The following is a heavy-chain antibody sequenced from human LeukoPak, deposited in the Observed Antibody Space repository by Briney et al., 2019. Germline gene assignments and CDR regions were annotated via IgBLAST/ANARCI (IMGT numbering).Heavy chain of an antibody. Sequence: GGSLRLSCAASGFTLSDYYMSWVRQAPGKGLEWVGRIKSKTDGGTTDYAAPVKGRFTISRDDSKNTLYLQMNSLKTEDTAVYYCTTDSGSYSGGFDYWGQGTLVTVSS. J-gene: IGHJ4*02. CDR2: IKSKTDGGTT. CDR1: GFTLSDYY. CDR3: TTDSGSYSGGFDY. V-gene: IGHV3-15*01. D-gene: IGHD1-26*01.